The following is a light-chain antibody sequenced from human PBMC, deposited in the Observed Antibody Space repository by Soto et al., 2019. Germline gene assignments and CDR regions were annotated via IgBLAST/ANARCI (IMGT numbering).Light chain of an antibody. V-gene: IGKV1-27*01. CDR1: QGISNY. J-gene: IGKJ3*01. CDR3: HKYNSGPFT. Sequence: DIQMTQSPSSLSASVEDRVTITCRANQGISNYLAWYQQKPGKVPKLLIYAASTLQSGVPSRFSGSGSGTDFTLTISSLQPEDVATYYCHKYNSGPFTFGPGTKVDIK. CDR2: AAS.